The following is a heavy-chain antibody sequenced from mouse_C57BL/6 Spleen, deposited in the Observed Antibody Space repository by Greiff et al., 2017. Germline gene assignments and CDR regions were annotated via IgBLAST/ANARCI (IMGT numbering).Heavy chain of an antibody. V-gene: IGHV5-6*01. CDR1: GFTFSSYG. Sequence: EVKVVESGGDLVKPGGSLKLSCAASGFTFSSYGMSWVRQTPDKRLEWVATISSGGSYTYYPDSVKGRFTISRDNAKNTLYLQMSSLKSEDTAMYYCARDYYSKTTEYYYAMDYWGQGTSVTVSS. D-gene: IGHD2-5*01. CDR3: ARDYYSKTTEYYYAMDY. J-gene: IGHJ4*01. CDR2: ISSGGSYT.